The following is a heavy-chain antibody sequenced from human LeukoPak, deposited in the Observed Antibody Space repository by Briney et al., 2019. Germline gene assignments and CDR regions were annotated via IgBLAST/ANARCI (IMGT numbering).Heavy chain of an antibody. V-gene: IGHV3-30*18. D-gene: IGHD5/OR15-5a*01. CDR3: AKDLLSIGPIDY. CDR1: GFTVSSNY. Sequence: PGGSLRLSCAASGFTVSSNYMSWVRQAPGKGLEWVAVISYDGSNKYYADSVKGRFTISRDNSKNTLYLQMNSLRAEDTAVYYCAKDLLSIGPIDYWGQGTLVTVSS. CDR2: ISYDGSNK. J-gene: IGHJ4*02.